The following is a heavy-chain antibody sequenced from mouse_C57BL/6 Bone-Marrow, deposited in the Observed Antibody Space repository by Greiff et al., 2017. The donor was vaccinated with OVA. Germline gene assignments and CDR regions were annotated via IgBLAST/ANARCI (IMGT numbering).Heavy chain of an antibody. CDR2: ISYDGSN. D-gene: IGHD1-1*01. Sequence: EVKLVESGPGLVKPSQSLSLTCSVTGYSITSGYYWNWIRQFPGNKLEWMGYISYDGSNNYNPSLKNRISITRDTSKNQFFLKLNSVTTEDTATYYCARGGGTVVARYFDVWGTGTTVTVSS. V-gene: IGHV3-6*01. J-gene: IGHJ1*03. CDR3: ARGGGTVVARYFDV. CDR1: GYSITSGYY.